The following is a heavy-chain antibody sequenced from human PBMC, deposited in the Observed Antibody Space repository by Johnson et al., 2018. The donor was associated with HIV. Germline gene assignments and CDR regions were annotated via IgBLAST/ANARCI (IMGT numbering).Heavy chain of an antibody. CDR2: IYSGGST. J-gene: IGHJ3*02. Sequence: VQLVESGGGLVQPGGSLRLSCAASGFTVSSNYMSWVRQAPGKGLEWVSVIYSGGSTYYADSVKGRFTISRDNSKNTLYLQMNSLRAEDTAVYYCARVPWSLDAFDIGGQGTMVTVSA. V-gene: IGHV3-66*01. CDR3: ARVPWSLDAFDI. CDR1: GFTVSSNY. D-gene: IGHD2-15*01.